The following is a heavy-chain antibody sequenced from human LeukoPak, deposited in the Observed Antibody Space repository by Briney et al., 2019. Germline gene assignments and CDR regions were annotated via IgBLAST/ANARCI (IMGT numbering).Heavy chain of an antibody. D-gene: IGHD5-24*01. J-gene: IGHJ4*02. V-gene: IGHV3-30-3*01. CDR1: GFTFSSYA. CDR3: ARGSMATIGC. CDR2: ISYDGSNK. Sequence: GGSLRLSCAASGFTFSSYAMHWVRQAPGKGLEWVAVISYDGSNKYYADSVKGRFTISRDNSKNTLYLQMNSLRAEDTAVYYCARGSMATIGCWGQGTLVTVSS.